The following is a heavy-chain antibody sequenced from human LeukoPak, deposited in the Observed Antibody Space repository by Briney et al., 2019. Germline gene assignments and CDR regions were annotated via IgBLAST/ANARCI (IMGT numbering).Heavy chain of an antibody. CDR3: AKAPVTTCRGAFCYPFDY. V-gene: IGHV3-23*01. D-gene: IGHD2-15*01. CDR1: GFTLSSYA. J-gene: IGHJ4*02. CDR2: ISDTGNT. Sequence: GGSLRLSCAASGFTLSSYAMSWVRQAPGKGLEWVSAISDTGNTYHADSVKGRFTISRDSSKNTLFLQMNRLRPEDAAVYYCAKAPVTTCRGAFCYPFDYWGLATLVTVSS.